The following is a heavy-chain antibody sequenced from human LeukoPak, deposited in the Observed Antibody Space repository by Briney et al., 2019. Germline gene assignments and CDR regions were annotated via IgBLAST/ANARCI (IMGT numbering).Heavy chain of an antibody. CDR1: GYTFTGCY. CDR3: ARGDTAARASYYYYGMDV. J-gene: IGHJ6*02. CDR2: INPNSGGT. V-gene: IGHV1-2*02. Sequence: ASVKVSCKASGYTFTGCYMHWVRQAPGQGLEWMGWINPNSGGTNYAQKFQGRVTMTRDTSISTAYMELSRLRSDDTAVYYCARGDTAARASYYYYGMDVWGQGTTVTVSS. D-gene: IGHD2-2*01.